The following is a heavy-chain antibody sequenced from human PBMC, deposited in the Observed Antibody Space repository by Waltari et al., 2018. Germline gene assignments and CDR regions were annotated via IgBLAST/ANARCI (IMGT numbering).Heavy chain of an antibody. CDR2: FRIGTRSNK. CDR3: ARERAWTGGFDF. V-gene: IGHV3-21*01. J-gene: IGHJ4*03. D-gene: IGHD1-1*01. CDR1: GFSFSGYA. Sequence: DVLLVESGGGLVKPGGSLRLSCVGSGFSFSGYAMNWVRQAPGQGLEWVGSFRIGTRSNKYYADSVKGRFTISRDDGKDSVYLQINSLRVEDTAIYFCARERAWTGGFDFWGHGTPVTVSS.